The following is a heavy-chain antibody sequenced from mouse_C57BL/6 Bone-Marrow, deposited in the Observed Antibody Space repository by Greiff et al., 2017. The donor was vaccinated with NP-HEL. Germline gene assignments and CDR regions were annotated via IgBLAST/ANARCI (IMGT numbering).Heavy chain of an antibody. CDR3: ARRGGNYWFAY. CDR1: GYTFTSYW. J-gene: IGHJ3*01. V-gene: IGHV1-52*01. CDR2: IDPSDSET. D-gene: IGHD2-1*01. Sequence: VQLQQPGAELVRPGSSVKLSCKASGYTFTSYWMHWVKQRPIQGLEWIGNIDPSDSETHYNQKFKDKATLTVDKSSSTAYMQLSSLTSEDSAVYYCARRGGNYWFAYWGQGTLVTVSA.